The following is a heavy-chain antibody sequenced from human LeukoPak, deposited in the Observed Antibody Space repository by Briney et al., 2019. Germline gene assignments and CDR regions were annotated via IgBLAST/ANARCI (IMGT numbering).Heavy chain of an antibody. Sequence: SETLSLTCAIYSGYFSGYYWNWIRQPPGKGLEWIGEINHSGFTNCNPSLNGRVTMSVDTSKNQFSLNLTSVNAADTAVYYCAASGWTPGLDYWGQGTPVTVSS. CDR2: INHSGFT. V-gene: IGHV4-34*01. J-gene: IGHJ4*02. CDR1: SGYFSGYY. D-gene: IGHD6-19*01. CDR3: AASGWTPGLDY.